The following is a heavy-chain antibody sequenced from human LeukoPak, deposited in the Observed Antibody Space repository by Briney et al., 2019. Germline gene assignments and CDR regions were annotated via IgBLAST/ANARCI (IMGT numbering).Heavy chain of an antibody. CDR1: GGSITGYY. Sequence: SETLSLTCSVSGGSITGYYWSWIRQPPGKGLEWIGYIYHSGSTYYNPSLKSRVTISVDRSKNQFSLKLSSVTAADTAVYYCARGVLLWFGDPGAFDIWGQGTMVTVSS. D-gene: IGHD3-10*01. CDR2: IYHSGST. CDR3: ARGVLLWFGDPGAFDI. J-gene: IGHJ3*02. V-gene: IGHV4-59*12.